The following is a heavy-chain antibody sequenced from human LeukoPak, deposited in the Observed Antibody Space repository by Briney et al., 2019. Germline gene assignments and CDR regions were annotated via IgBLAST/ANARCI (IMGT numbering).Heavy chain of an antibody. Sequence: PGGSLRLSCAASGLTFDNYAMSWVRQAPGKGLEWVSGISGSGGTTNYADSVKGRLTISRANAKNSLYLQMNSLRDEDTAVYYCARLTYGYWGQGTLVSVSS. V-gene: IGHV3-23*01. CDR3: ARLTYGY. CDR1: GLTFDNYA. CDR2: ISGSGGTT. J-gene: IGHJ4*02. D-gene: IGHD4-17*01.